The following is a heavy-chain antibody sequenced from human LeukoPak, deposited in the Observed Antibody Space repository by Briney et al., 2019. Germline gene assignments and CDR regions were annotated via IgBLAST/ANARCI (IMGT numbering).Heavy chain of an antibody. J-gene: IGHJ6*03. Sequence: SVKVSCKASGGTFTSYAISWVRHAPGQGLEWMGGIIPIFGTANYAQKFQGRVTITTDESTSTAYMEMSSLRSEDTAVYYCARDGPYCSSTSCYSYYYYMDVCGKGAPVTVSS. CDR3: ARDGPYCSSTSCYSYYYYMDV. CDR1: GGTFTSYA. V-gene: IGHV1-69*05. D-gene: IGHD2-2*01. CDR2: IIPIFGTA.